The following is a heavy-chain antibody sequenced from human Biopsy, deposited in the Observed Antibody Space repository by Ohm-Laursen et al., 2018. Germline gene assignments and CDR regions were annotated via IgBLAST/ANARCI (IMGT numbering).Heavy chain of an antibody. CDR3: AIHEYSSSGVFDY. D-gene: IGHD6-6*01. V-gene: IGHV3-7*01. J-gene: IGHJ4*02. Sequence: GSLRLSCAASGFTSSSYWMSWVRQAPGKGLEWVANIKQDGNDKYYVDSVKGRFTISRDNAKNSLFLQMNSLRAEDTAVYYCAIHEYSSSGVFDYWGQGTLVTVSS. CDR2: IKQDGNDK. CDR1: GFTSSSYW.